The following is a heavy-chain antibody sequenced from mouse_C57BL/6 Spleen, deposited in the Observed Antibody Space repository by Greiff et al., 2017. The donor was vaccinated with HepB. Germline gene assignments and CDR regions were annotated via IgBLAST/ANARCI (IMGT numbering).Heavy chain of an antibody. Sequence: QVQLKESGPGLVQPSQSLSITCTVSGFSLTSYGVHWVRQSPGKGLEWLGVIWSGGSTDYNAAFISRLSISKDNSKSQVFFKMNSLQADDTAIYYCARDWAYYAMDYWGQGTSVTVSS. CDR1: GFSLTSYG. V-gene: IGHV2-2*01. D-gene: IGHD4-1*01. CDR3: ARDWAYYAMDY. J-gene: IGHJ4*01. CDR2: IWSGGST.